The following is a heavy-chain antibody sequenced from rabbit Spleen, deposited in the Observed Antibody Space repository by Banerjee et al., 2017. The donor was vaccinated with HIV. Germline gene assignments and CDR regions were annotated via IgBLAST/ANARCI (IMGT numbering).Heavy chain of an antibody. CDR3: ARGAGFDGRGRATELAL. J-gene: IGHJ6*01. D-gene: IGHD6-1*01. CDR1: GFSFSRSYD. CDR2: IYTGNYKT. Sequence: QEQLVESGGGLVQPGASLRLTCTASGFSFSRSYDMCWVRQAPGKGLKWIACIYTGNYKTYYASWAKGRFTISKTSSTTVTLQMTSLTAADTATYFCARGAGFDGRGRATELALWGPGTLVTVS. V-gene: IGHV1S45*01.